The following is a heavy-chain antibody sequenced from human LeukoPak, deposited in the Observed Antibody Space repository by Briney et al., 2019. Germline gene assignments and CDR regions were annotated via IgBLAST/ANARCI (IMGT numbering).Heavy chain of an antibody. J-gene: IGHJ3*02. Sequence: SVKVSCKASGGTFSSYAISWVRQAPGQGLEWMGRIIPILGIANYAQKFQGRVTITADKSTSTAYMELSSLRSEDTAVYYCARWFGERPTTNAFDIWGQGTMVTVSS. CDR1: GGTFSSYA. D-gene: IGHD3-10*01. CDR2: IIPILGIA. V-gene: IGHV1-69*04. CDR3: ARWFGERPTTNAFDI.